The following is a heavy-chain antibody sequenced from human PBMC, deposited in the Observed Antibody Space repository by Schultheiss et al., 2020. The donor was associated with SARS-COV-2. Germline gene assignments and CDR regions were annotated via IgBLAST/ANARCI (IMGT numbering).Heavy chain of an antibody. J-gene: IGHJ4*02. D-gene: IGHD1-26*01. CDR2: ISWNSGSI. CDR1: GFTFDDYT. V-gene: IGHV3-9*01. Sequence: GGSLRLSCAASGFTFDDYTMHWVRQAPGKGLEWVSGISWNSGSIGYVDSVKGRFTISRDNAKNSLYLQMNSLRAEDTAVYYCARVQGGSYRGEIDYWGQGTLVTVSS. CDR3: ARVQGGSYRGEIDY.